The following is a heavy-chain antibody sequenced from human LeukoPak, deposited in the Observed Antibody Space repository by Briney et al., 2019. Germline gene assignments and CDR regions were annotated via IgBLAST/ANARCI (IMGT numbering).Heavy chain of an antibody. Sequence: SETLSLTRTVSGGSISSYYWSWIRQPPGKGLEWIGYIYYSGSTNYNPSLKSRVTISVDTSKNQFSLKLSSVTAADTAVYYCARSKWFGELSPFDYWGQGTLVTVSS. CDR1: GGSISSYY. D-gene: IGHD3-10*01. V-gene: IGHV4-59*01. CDR2: IYYSGST. J-gene: IGHJ4*02. CDR3: ARSKWFGELSPFDY.